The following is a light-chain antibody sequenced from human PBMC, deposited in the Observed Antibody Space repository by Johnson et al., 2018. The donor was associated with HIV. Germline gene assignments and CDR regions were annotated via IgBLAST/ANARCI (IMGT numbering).Light chain of an antibody. Sequence: QSVLTQPPSLSAAPGQKVTISCSGSSSNIGNNYVSWYQQLQGTAPKLLIYENNKRPSGIPDRFSGSKSGTSATLGITGLQTGDEADYYCGTWDSSLSAYVFGTGTKVNVL. V-gene: IGLV1-51*02. CDR2: ENN. J-gene: IGLJ1*01. CDR3: GTWDSSLSAYV. CDR1: SSNIGNNY.